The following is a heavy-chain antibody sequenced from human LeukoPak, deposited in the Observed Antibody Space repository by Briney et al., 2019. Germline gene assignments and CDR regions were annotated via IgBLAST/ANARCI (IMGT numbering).Heavy chain of an antibody. V-gene: IGHV3-21*01. CDR1: GFTFTTYS. CDR2: ISGSSSYI. D-gene: IGHD3-22*01. J-gene: IGHJ4*02. Sequence: GGSLRLSCVASGFTFTTYSMDWVRQAPGKGLEWVSSISGSSSYIYYADSVKGRFTISRDNAKNSLFLQMNSLRAEDTAVYYCASRPYDNSGYYYVWGQGTLVTVSS. CDR3: ASRPYDNSGYYYV.